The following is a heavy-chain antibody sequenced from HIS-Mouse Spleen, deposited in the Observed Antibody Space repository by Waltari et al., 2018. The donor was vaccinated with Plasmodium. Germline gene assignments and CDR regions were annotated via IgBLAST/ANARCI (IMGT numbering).Heavy chain of an antibody. J-gene: IGHJ4*02. D-gene: IGHD2-15*01. CDR3: ARDRRLAFDY. CDR2: RSYDGRNK. V-gene: IGHV3-30*04. Sequence: QVQLVESGGGVVQPGRSLRLSCAASGFTFNSYDMHWVRQAPGKGLGWVAVRSYDGRNKYYADSVKGRFTISRDNSKNTLYLQMNSLRAEDTAVYYCARDRRLAFDYWGQGTLVTVSS. CDR1: GFTFNSYD.